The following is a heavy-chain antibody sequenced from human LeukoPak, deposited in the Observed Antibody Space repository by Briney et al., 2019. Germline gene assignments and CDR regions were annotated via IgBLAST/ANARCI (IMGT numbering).Heavy chain of an antibody. Sequence: ASVKVSCKASGRTFSSYAISWVRQSPGKGLESMGGFDPEDGETIYAQKFQGRVTMTEDTSTDTAYMELSSLRSEDTAVYYCATDSDYYYFDYWGQGTLVTVSS. CDR3: ATDSDYYYFDY. D-gene: IGHD3-16*01. CDR1: GRTFSSYA. V-gene: IGHV1-24*01. J-gene: IGHJ4*02. CDR2: FDPEDGET.